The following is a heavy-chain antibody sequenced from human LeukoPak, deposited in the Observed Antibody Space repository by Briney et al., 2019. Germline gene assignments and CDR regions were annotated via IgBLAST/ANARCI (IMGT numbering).Heavy chain of an antibody. J-gene: IGHJ3*02. CDR1: GFTFRSLW. D-gene: IGHD6-19*01. V-gene: IGHV3-7*01. Sequence: PGGSLRPSCAASGFTFRSLWMTWVPPAPGKGLEWVANKNQDGSEKYYVDSVQGRFTLSRDNAKNSLYLQMNSLRAEDTAVYYCARYGNGAWLAHYSFDIWGQGTMVTVSS. CDR3: ARYGNGAWLAHYSFDI. CDR2: KNQDGSEK.